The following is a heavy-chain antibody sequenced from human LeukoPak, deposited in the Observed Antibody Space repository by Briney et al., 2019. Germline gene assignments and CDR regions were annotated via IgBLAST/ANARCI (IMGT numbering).Heavy chain of an antibody. CDR1: GFTFSSYA. Sequence: AGGSLRLSCAASGFTFSSYAMSWVRQAPGKGLEWVSAISGSGGSTYYADSVKGRFTISGDNSKNTLYLQMNSLRAEDTAVYYCAKDRGRWLQLETFDYWGQGTLVTVSS. J-gene: IGHJ4*02. CDR3: AKDRGRWLQLETFDY. D-gene: IGHD5-24*01. V-gene: IGHV3-23*01. CDR2: ISGSGGST.